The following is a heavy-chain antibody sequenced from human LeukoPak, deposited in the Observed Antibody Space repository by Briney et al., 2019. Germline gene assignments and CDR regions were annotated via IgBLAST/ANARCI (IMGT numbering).Heavy chain of an antibody. D-gene: IGHD2-2*01. CDR2: IYYSGST. V-gene: IGHV4-39*01. CDR1: GGPISSSSYY. Sequence: SETLSLTCTVSGGPISSSSYYWGWIRQPPGKGLEWIGSIYYSGSTYYNPSLKSRVTISVDTSKNEFSLKLSSVSASDTAVYYCARQPRIVVVRDARMSRWYFDYWGEGALGTVSS. CDR3: ARQPRIVVVRDARMSRWYFDY. J-gene: IGHJ4*02.